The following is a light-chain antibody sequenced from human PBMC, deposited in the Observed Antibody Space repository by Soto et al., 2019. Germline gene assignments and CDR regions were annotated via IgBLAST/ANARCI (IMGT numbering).Light chain of an antibody. V-gene: IGKV1-39*01. CDR2: AAS. J-gene: IGKJ2*01. Sequence: DIQMTQSPPSLSASVGDRVTITCRASQTINNYLHWYQQKPGKAPKLLIYAASSLQSGVTSRFSGSGSGTDFTLTISSLQPEDFATFYCQQTYSTPGYTFGQGTKLEIK. CDR1: QTINNY. CDR3: QQTYSTPGYT.